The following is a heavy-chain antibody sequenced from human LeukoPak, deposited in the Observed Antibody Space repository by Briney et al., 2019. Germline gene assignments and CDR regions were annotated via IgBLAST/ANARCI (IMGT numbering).Heavy chain of an antibody. CDR2: ISHSGST. Sequence: KASETLSLTCAVYGGSFSGYYWSWIRQPPGKGLEWIGEISHSGSTNYNPSLKSRVTISVDTSKNQFSLKLSSVTAADTAVYYCARSTPYGDYSYWGQGTLVTVSS. CDR1: GGSFSGYY. V-gene: IGHV4-34*01. D-gene: IGHD4-17*01. J-gene: IGHJ4*02. CDR3: ARSTPYGDYSY.